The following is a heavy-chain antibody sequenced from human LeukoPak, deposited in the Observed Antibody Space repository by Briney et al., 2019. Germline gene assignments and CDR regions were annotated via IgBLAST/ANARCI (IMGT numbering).Heavy chain of an antibody. CDR2: IYPGDSDT. J-gene: IGHJ4*02. CDR1: GYSFTSYW. Sequence: GASLQISSKGSGYSFTSYWIGWVRQMRGKGLEWMGIIYPGDSDTRYSPSFHGQVTISADKSISTAYLQWSSLKASDTAMYYCARHLAVVGTARPDYWGQGTLVTVSS. V-gene: IGHV5-51*01. CDR3: ARHLAVVGTARPDY. D-gene: IGHD6-19*01.